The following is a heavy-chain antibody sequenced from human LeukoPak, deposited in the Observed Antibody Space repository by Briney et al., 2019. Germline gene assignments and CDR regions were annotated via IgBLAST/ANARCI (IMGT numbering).Heavy chain of an antibody. V-gene: IGHV3-74*01. D-gene: IGHD1-26*01. J-gene: IGHJ4*02. CDR1: GFTFSSYW. Sequence: GGSLRLSCAASGFTFSSYWMHWVRQAPGKGLVWVSRINSDGSSTSYADSVKGRFTISRDNAKNTLYLQMNSLRAEDTAVYYCARVPRTVGAMGIDYWGQGTLVTVSS. CDR2: INSDGSST. CDR3: ARVPRTVGAMGIDY.